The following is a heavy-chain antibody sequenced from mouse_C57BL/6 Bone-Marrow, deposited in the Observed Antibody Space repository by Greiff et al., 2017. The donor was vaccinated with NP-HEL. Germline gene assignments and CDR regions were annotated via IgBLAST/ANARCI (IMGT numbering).Heavy chain of an antibody. V-gene: IGHV1-74*01. J-gene: IGHJ2*01. CDR1: GFTFTSYW. CDR2: IHPSDSDT. Sequence: VQLQQSGAELVKPGASVKVSCKASGFTFTSYWMHWVKQRPGQGLEWIGRIHPSDSDTNYNQKFKGKATLTVDKSSSTAYMQLSSLTFEDSAVYDCAREEVGWNYFDYWGQGTTLTVSS. CDR3: AREEVGWNYFDY. D-gene: IGHD1-1*01.